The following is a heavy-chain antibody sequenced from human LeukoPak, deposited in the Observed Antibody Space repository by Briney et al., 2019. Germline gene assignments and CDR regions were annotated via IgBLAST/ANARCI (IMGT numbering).Heavy chain of an antibody. D-gene: IGHD6-13*01. CDR2: INSDGSSN. Sequence: PGGSLRLSCAASGFTFSSYWMHWVRQAPGKGLVWVSRINSDGSSNTYADSVKGRFTISRDNAKNTLYLQMNSLRAEDTAVYYCARGRSSSSWYYFDYWGQGTLVTVSS. J-gene: IGHJ4*02. CDR1: GFTFSSYW. CDR3: ARGRSSSSWYYFDY. V-gene: IGHV3-74*01.